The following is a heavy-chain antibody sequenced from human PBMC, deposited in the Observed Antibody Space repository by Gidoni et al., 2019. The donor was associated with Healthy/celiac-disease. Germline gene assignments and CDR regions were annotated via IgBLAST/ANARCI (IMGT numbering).Heavy chain of an antibody. CDR3: ARDGYRDYYYYGMDV. Sequence: ELQLVESGGGLVQPGGSLSLSFAASGFPFSSYEMNWVRQAPGKGLEGVSYISSSGSTIYYADSVKGRFTISRDNAKNSLYLQMNSLRAEDTAVYYCARDGYRDYYYYGMDVWGQGTTVTVSS. J-gene: IGHJ6*02. D-gene: IGHD3-16*02. V-gene: IGHV3-48*03. CDR1: GFPFSSYE. CDR2: ISSSGSTI.